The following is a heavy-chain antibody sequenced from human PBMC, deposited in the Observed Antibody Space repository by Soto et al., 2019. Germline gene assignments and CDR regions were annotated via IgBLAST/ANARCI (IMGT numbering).Heavy chain of an antibody. V-gene: IGHV2-5*02. Sequence: QITLKESGPTLVKPTQTLTLTCTFSGFSLTSNAVGVGWFRQHPGKALEWLALIYWDDDNHYSPSLKRRHTFTKDTSKDQVVLIMTNMDPVDTATYYCAHGSGWMFDFWGQGTLVTVSS. CDR3: AHGSGWMFDF. D-gene: IGHD6-19*01. J-gene: IGHJ4*02. CDR2: IYWDDDN. CDR1: GFSLTSNAVG.